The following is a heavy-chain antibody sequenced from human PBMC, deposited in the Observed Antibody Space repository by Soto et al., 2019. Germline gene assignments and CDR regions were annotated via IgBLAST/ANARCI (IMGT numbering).Heavy chain of an antibody. D-gene: IGHD2-8*01. J-gene: IGHJ1*01. CDR1: GFIFSRST. CDR3: ARDLGEMYAV. CDR2: ISSSSAYI. V-gene: IGHV3-21*01. Sequence: GGSLRLSCIGSGFIFSRSTMTWGRQAPGKGLEWVSSISSSSAYIYNADSLKGRFTISRDNAKNSLYLQMDSLRAEDTAVYFCARDLGEMYAVWGQGALVTVSS.